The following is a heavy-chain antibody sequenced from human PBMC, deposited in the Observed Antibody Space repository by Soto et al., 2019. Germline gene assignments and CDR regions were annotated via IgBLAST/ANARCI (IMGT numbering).Heavy chain of an antibody. CDR3: ARGKGMEENYFYYGLDI. J-gene: IGHJ6*02. CDR2: LNGGTGQT. CDR1: GYTFSTYA. D-gene: IGHD1-1*01. Sequence: GASVKVSCKASGYTFSTYAMHWVRQAPGQSLEWMGWLNGGTGQTRYSQKFQDRVIITRDTSASTGYMELNSLTSEDTAVYYCARGKGMEENYFYYGLDIWGQGTTVTVSS. V-gene: IGHV1-3*01.